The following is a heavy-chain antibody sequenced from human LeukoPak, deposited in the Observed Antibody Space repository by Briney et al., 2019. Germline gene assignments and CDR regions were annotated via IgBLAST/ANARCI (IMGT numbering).Heavy chain of an antibody. Sequence: GGSLRLSCAASGFTFSSYGMHWVRQAPGKGLEWVAFIRYDGSNKYYADSVKGRFTISRDNSKNTLYLQMNSPRAADTAVYYCAKKTIVGATVDAFDMWGQGTMVSVSS. V-gene: IGHV3-30*02. CDR1: GFTFSSYG. CDR2: IRYDGSNK. J-gene: IGHJ3*02. D-gene: IGHD1-26*01. CDR3: AKKTIVGATVDAFDM.